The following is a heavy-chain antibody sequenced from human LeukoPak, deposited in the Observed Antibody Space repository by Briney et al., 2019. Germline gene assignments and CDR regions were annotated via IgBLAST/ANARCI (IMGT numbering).Heavy chain of an antibody. CDR1: GFTFSSYA. CDR3: AREQYGDYDPLDY. V-gene: IGHV3-30*04. Sequence: GRSLRLSCAASGFTFSSYAMHWVRQAPGKGLEWVAVISYDGSNKYYADSVKGRFTISRDNSKNTLYLQMNSLRAEDTAVYYCAREQYGDYDPLDYWGQGTLVTVSS. D-gene: IGHD4-17*01. J-gene: IGHJ4*02. CDR2: ISYDGSNK.